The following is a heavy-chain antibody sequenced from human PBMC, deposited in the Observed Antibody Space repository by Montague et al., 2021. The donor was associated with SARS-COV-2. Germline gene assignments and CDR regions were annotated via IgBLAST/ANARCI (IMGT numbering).Heavy chain of an antibody. V-gene: IGHV4-31*03. CDR3: ARVRITMIVVVDAFDI. Sequence: TLSLTCTVSGGSISSGGYYWSWIRQHPGRGLEWIGYIYYSGSTYYNPSLKSRVTISVDTSKNQFSLKLSSVTAADTAVYYCARVRITMIVVVDAFDIWGQGTMVTVSS. D-gene: IGHD3-22*01. CDR2: IYYSGST. J-gene: IGHJ3*02. CDR1: GGSISSGGYY.